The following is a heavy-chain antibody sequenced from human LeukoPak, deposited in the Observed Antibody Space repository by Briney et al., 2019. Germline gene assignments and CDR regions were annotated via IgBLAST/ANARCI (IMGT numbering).Heavy chain of an antibody. D-gene: IGHD3-3*01. CDR2: IIPIFGTA. J-gene: IGHJ6*03. CDR3: ARGKYYDFWSGRTRNYYYYYMDV. Sequence: GSSVKVSCKASGCTFSSYAISWVRQAPGQGLEWMGGIIPIFGTANYTQKFQGRVTITTDESTSTAYMELSSLRSEDTAVYYCARGKYYDFWSGRTRNYYYYYMDVWGKGTTVTVSS. CDR1: GCTFSSYA. V-gene: IGHV1-69*05.